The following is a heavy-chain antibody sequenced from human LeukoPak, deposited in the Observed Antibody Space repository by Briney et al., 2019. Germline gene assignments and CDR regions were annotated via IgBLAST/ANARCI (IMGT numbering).Heavy chain of an antibody. J-gene: IGHJ4*02. CDR3: ASSFNVERWLDFDY. D-gene: IGHD5-24*01. CDR1: GGSISSHY. V-gene: IGHV4-59*11. Sequence: PSETLSLTCTVSGGSISSHYWSWIRQPPGKGLEWIGYIYYSGSTNYNPSLKSRVTISVDTSKNQFSLKLSSVTAADTAVYYCASSFNVERWLDFDYWGQGTLVSVSS. CDR2: IYYSGST.